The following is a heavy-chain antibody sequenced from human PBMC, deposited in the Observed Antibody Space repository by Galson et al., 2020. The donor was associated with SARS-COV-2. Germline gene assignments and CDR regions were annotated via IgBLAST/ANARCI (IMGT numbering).Heavy chain of an antibody. CDR1: GFTFDDYA. D-gene: IGHD3-16*01. CDR3: AKDLGKYERVGGLDI. CDR2: ISWDRGII. Sequence: GGSLRLSCAASGFTFDDYAMHWVRQAPGKGLEWVSSISWDRGIIDYADSVKGRFTISRDNAKNSLYLQMNSLRAEDTALYYCAKDLGKYERVGGLDIWGQGTMVTVSS. V-gene: IGHV3-9*01. J-gene: IGHJ3*02.